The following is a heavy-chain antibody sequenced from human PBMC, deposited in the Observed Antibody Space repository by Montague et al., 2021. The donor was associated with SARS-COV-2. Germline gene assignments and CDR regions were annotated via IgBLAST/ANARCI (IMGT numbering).Heavy chain of an antibody. CDR3: ARTGHCSSTSCQGYYYYGMDV. D-gene: IGHD2-2*01. CDR1: GGSFSGYY. Sequence: SETLSLTCAVYGGSFSGYYWSWIRQPPGKGLEWIGEINHSGSTNYNPSLKSRVTISVDTSKNQFSLKLSSVTAADTAVYYCARTGHCSSTSCQGYYYYGMDVWGQGTTATVSS. J-gene: IGHJ6*02. V-gene: IGHV4-34*01. CDR2: INHSGST.